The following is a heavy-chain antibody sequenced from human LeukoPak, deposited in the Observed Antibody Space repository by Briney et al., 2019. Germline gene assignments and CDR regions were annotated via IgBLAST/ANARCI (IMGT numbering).Heavy chain of an antibody. CDR3: ARERVVEAATLHGFDI. V-gene: IGHV3-30*04. D-gene: IGHD2-15*01. CDR2: ISYDGSDK. CDR1: RFTFSSYV. J-gene: IGHJ3*02. Sequence: GGSLRLSCAASRFTFSSYVFHWVRQAPGKGLEWVAVISYDGSDKYYADSVKGRFTISRDNSKNTLYVQMNSLRPEDTAVYYCARERVVEAATLHGFDIWGQGTMVTVSS.